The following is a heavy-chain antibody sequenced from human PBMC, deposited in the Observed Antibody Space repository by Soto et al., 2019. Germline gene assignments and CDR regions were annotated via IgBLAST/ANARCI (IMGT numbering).Heavy chain of an antibody. CDR3: AREYGDYSLDY. V-gene: IGHV3-33*01. J-gene: IGHJ4*02. CDR2: IWYDGSNK. CDR1: GFTFSSYG. Sequence: QVQLVESGGGVVQPGRSLRLSCAASGFTFSSYGMHWVRQAPGKGLEWVAVIWYDGSNKYYADSVKDRFTISRDNSKNTLYLQMNSLRAEDTAVYYCAREYGDYSLDYWGQGTLVTVSS. D-gene: IGHD4-17*01.